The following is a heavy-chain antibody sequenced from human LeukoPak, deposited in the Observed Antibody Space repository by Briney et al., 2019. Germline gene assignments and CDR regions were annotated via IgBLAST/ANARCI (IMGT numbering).Heavy chain of an antibody. CDR3: ARGVGNCRYYFGY. J-gene: IGHJ4*02. V-gene: IGHV3-21*01. CDR2: ITSSGSYI. CDR1: GFIFSNFG. D-gene: IGHD2-21*01. Sequence: GGSVTLSCPASGFIFSNFGMNWVRQAPGKGLEWVSSITSSGSYIYYIDSVKGRFTISRDNAKNSLNLQMNGLRAEDTAVYYCARGVGNCRYYFGYGGRGTRITVTA.